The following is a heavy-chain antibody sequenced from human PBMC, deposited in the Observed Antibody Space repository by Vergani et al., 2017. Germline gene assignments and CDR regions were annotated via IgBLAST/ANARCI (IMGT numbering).Heavy chain of an antibody. J-gene: IGHJ4*02. CDR3: ARHREWFRGPRDIDY. CDR2: IYPGDSDT. D-gene: IGHD3-3*01. V-gene: IGHV5-51*01. Sequence: EVQLVQSGAEVKKPGESLKISCKGSGYSFTSYWIGWVRQMPGKGLEWMGIIYPGDSDTRYSPSFQGQVTISPDKSISTAYLQWSSLEASDTAMYYCARHREWFRGPRDIDYWGQGTLVTVSS. CDR1: GYSFTSYW.